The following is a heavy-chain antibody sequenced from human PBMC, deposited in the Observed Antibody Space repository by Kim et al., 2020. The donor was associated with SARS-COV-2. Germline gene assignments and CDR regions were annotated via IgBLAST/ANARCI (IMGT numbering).Heavy chain of an antibody. CDR2: SSTYNGNT. J-gene: IGHJ2*01. CDR1: GYTFTNYG. D-gene: IGHD6-13*01. V-gene: IGHV1-18*01. Sequence: ASVKVSCKASGYTFTNYGISWVRQAPGQGLEWMGWSSTYNGNTNYGQKFQGRVIMTTDTSTSTAYMELKSLRSDDTAVYYCARDGQQLTWYFDLWGRGTLVTVSS. CDR3: ARDGQQLTWYFDL.